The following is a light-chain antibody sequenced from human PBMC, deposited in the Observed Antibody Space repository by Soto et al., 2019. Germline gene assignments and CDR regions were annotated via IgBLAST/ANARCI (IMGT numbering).Light chain of an antibody. Sequence: QSALTQPRSVSGSPGQSVTISCTGTSSDVGGYNYVSWYQQHPGKAPKLMIFEVSDRPSGVSNRFSGSKSGNTASLSISGLQPEDEADYYCSSYKSGATLVFGGGTKLTVL. V-gene: IGLV2-14*01. CDR1: SSDVGGYNY. J-gene: IGLJ2*01. CDR3: SSYKSGATLV. CDR2: EVS.